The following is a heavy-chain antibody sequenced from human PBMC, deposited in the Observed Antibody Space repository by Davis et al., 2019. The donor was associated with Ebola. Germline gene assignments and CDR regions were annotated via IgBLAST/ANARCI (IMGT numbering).Heavy chain of an antibody. J-gene: IGHJ4*02. D-gene: IGHD2-2*01. CDR3: AKPAALGYCSSTSCSNYFDY. Sequence: GESLKISCAASGFTFSSYAMSWVRQAPGKGLEWVSAISGSGGSTYYADSVKGRFTISRDNSKNTLYLQMNSLRAEDTAVYYCAKPAALGYCSSTSCSNYFDYWGQGTLVTVSS. CDR1: GFTFSSYA. V-gene: IGHV3-23*01. CDR2: ISGSGGST.